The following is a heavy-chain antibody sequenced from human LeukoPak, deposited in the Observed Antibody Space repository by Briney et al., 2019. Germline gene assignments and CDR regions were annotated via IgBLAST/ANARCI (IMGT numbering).Heavy chain of an antibody. J-gene: IGHJ4*02. Sequence: GRSLRLSCAASGFTFSSYGMHWVRQAPGKWLEWVAVISYDGSNKYYADSVKGRFTIARDNSKNTLYLQMNSLRAEDTAVYYCATVGVVVPAAMAYWGQGTLVTVSS. CDR3: ATVGVVVPAAMAY. CDR2: ISYDGSNK. D-gene: IGHD2-2*01. CDR1: GFTFSSYG. V-gene: IGHV3-30*03.